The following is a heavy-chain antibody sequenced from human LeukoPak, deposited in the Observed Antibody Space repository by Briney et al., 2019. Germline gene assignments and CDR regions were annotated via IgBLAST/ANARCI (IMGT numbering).Heavy chain of an antibody. CDR3: ARSPGVGQWQVLNQYNWFDP. J-gene: IGHJ5*02. V-gene: IGHV4-39*01. CDR2: ISYSGST. D-gene: IGHD6-19*01. Sequence: PSETLSLTCTVSGVSIRSSSYYWGWIRQPPGKGLEWIGIISYSGSTYYSPPLRSRVTISVDTSKNQFSLKLISVTATDTAVYYCARSPGVGQWQVLNQYNWFDPWGQGTLVTVSS. CDR1: GVSIRSSSYY.